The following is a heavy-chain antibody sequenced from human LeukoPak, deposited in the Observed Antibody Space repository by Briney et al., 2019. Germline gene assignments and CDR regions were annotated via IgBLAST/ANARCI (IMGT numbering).Heavy chain of an antibody. V-gene: IGHV3-74*01. J-gene: IGHJ6*03. CDR1: GFTFSSYW. D-gene: IGHD2-2*01. CDR2: INSDGSST. CDR3: AKHCSSTSCYYMDV. Sequence: PGGSLRLSCAAPGFTFSSYWMHWVRQAPGKGLVWVSRINSDGSSTSYADSVKGRFTNSRGNSKNTLYLQMNSLRAEDTAVYYCAKHCSSTSCYYMDVWGKGTTVTVSS.